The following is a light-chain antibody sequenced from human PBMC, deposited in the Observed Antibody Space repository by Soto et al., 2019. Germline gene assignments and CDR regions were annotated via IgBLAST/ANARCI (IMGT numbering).Light chain of an antibody. V-gene: IGKV1-6*01. Sequence: AIQVTQSPSSLSASVGDRVTITCRASQGIRNELSWYQQKPGKAPKFLIFAASNLQSEVPSRFSGSGSGTDFTLTISSLQPEDFATYYCLQDDNYPFTFGGGTKVEIK. CDR3: LQDDNYPFT. CDR1: QGIRNE. CDR2: AAS. J-gene: IGKJ4*01.